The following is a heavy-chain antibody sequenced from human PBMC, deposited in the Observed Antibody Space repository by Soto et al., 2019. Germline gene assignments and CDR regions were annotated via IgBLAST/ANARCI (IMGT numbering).Heavy chain of an antibody. CDR2: ISNTGSTT. CDR3: ARDQSPDSGYPFDY. CDR1: GFTFGTYS. D-gene: IGHD6-25*01. Sequence: EVQLVDSGGGLVQPGGSLRLSCAASGFTFGTYSMNWVRQAPGKGLEWISYISNTGSTTYYADSVKGRFTISRDNAKSSLYLQISSLRAEDTAVYYCARDQSPDSGYPFDYWCQGKMVTVSS. J-gene: IGHJ4*02. V-gene: IGHV3-48*01.